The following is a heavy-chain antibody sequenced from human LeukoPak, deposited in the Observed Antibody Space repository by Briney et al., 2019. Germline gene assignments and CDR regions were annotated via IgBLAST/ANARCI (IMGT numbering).Heavy chain of an antibody. J-gene: IGHJ6*03. CDR2: IYSGGST. D-gene: IGHD2-2*01. V-gene: IGHV3-53*01. CDR1: GFSVSINY. Sequence: PGGSLRLSCAASGFSVSINYMTWVRQAPGKGLEWVSVIYSGGSTYYADSVKGRFTISRDNSKNTLYLQMNSLRAEDTAVYYCARTACSSSSCYLYYYYYMDVWGKGTTVTVSS. CDR3: ARTACSSSSCYLYYYYYMDV.